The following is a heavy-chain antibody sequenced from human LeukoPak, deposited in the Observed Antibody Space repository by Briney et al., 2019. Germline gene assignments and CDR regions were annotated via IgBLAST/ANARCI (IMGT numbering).Heavy chain of an antibody. Sequence: SVNVSCKASVGTFSSYAISWVRQAPGQGLEWMGGIIPIFGTANYAQKFQGRVTITADESTSTAYMELSSLRSEDTAVYYCASHYYDSSGYYYGFDYWGQGTLVTVSS. CDR2: IIPIFGTA. J-gene: IGHJ4*02. CDR3: ASHYYDSSGYYYGFDY. V-gene: IGHV1-69*01. CDR1: VGTFSSYA. D-gene: IGHD3-22*01.